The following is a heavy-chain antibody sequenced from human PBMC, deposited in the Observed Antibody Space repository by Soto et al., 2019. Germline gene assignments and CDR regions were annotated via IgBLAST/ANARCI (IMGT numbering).Heavy chain of an antibody. Sequence: QVQLQESGPGLVKPSQTLSLTCTVSGGSISSGGYYWSWIRQHPEKGLEWIGYIYYSGSTYYNPSLKSRVTISVDTSKNQFSLKLSSVTAADTAVYYCARVCGGDCHYGMDVWGHGTTVTVSS. D-gene: IGHD2-21*02. CDR2: IYYSGST. CDR1: GGSISSGGYY. CDR3: ARVCGGDCHYGMDV. J-gene: IGHJ6*02. V-gene: IGHV4-31*03.